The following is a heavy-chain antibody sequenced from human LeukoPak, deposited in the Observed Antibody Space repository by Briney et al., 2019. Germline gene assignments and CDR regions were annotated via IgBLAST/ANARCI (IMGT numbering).Heavy chain of an antibody. CDR2: IYYSGST. V-gene: IGHV4-31*03. CDR3: AREEFRGVGFDY. D-gene: IGHD3-10*01. CDR1: GGSISSGGYY. Sequence: SETLSLTCTVSGGSISSGGYYWSWIRQHPGKGLEWIGYIYYSGSTYYNPSLKSRVTISVDTPKNQFSLKLSSVTAADTAVYYCAREEFRGVGFDYWGQGTLVTVSS. J-gene: IGHJ4*02.